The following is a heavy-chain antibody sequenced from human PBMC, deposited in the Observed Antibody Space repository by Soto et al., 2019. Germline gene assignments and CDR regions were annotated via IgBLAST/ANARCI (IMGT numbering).Heavy chain of an antibody. J-gene: IGHJ6*02. V-gene: IGHV1-8*01. CDR2: MNPNSGNT. CDR1: GYTFTSYD. CDR3: ARLVKDIVLMVYAIPDYYYYRMDV. Sequence: ASVKVSCKASGYTFTSYDINWVRQATGQGLEWMGWMNPNSGNTGYAQKFQGRVTMTRNTSISTAYMELSSLRSEDTAVYYCARLVKDIVLMVYAIPDYYYYRMDVWGQGTTVTVSS. D-gene: IGHD2-8*01.